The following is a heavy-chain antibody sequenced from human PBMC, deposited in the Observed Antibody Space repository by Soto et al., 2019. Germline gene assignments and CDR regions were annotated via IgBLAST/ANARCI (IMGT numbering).Heavy chain of an antibody. V-gene: IGHV4-61*03. CDR1: GDSVTSGSYY. CDR2: ISYTGRT. CDR3: AREWGLLPYYVMNV. J-gene: IGHJ6*02. Sequence: PSETLSLTCIVSGDSVTSGSYYWTWLRQPPGKGLEWIGYISYTGRTKYNPSLQSRVTISVDTSKNDFSLNLSSVTAADTAVYFCAREWGLLPYYVMNVWGQGTSVTAP. D-gene: IGHD7-27*01.